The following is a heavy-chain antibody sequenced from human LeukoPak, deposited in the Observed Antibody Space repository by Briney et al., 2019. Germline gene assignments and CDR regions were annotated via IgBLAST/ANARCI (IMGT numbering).Heavy chain of an antibody. V-gene: IGHV5-51*01. Sequence: GESLKISCKDSGHRFTNYWIGWVRQMPGKGLEWMGIIYPGDSDTRYSPSFQGQVTISADKSISTAYLQWSSLKASDTAIYYCAIANSNSWTWGQGTPVTVSS. CDR2: IYPGDSDT. CDR1: GHRFTNYW. D-gene: IGHD6-13*01. CDR3: AIANSNSWT. J-gene: IGHJ5*02.